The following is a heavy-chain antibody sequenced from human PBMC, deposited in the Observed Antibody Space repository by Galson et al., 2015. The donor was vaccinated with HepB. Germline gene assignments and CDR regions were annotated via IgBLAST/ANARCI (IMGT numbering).Heavy chain of an antibody. CDR3: ASKGYSSSSQGAYYYYYYMDV. CDR1: GGTFSSYA. D-gene: IGHD6-6*01. Sequence: SVKVSCKASGGTFSSYAISWVRQAPGQGLEWMGGIIPIFGTANYAQKFQGRVTITADESTSTAYMELSSLRSEDTAVYYCASKGYSSSSQGAYYYYYYMDVWGKGTTVTVSS. V-gene: IGHV1-69*13. J-gene: IGHJ6*03. CDR2: IIPIFGTA.